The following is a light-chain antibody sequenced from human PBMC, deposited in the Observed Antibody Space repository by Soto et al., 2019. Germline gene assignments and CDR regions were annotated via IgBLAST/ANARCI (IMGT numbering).Light chain of an antibody. CDR3: SSYTSSITPYV. Sequence: QSALTQPASVSGSPGQSITISCTGTSGDIGGYNYVSWYQQHPGKAPKLLISEVTNRPSGVSNRFSGSKSGNAAYLTISGLQADDEAEYYCSSYTSSITPYVFGTGTKLTVL. CDR2: EVT. V-gene: IGLV2-14*01. CDR1: SGDIGGYNY. J-gene: IGLJ1*01.